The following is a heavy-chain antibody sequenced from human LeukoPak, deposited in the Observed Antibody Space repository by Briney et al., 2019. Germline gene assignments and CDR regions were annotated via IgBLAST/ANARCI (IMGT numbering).Heavy chain of an antibody. D-gene: IGHD6-19*01. Sequence: QSGGSLRLSCAASGFSFRDYAMTWVRQAPGKGLEWVSTVSGGAEATYYADSVKGRFAISRDNSKSALYLQMNSLRAEDTAIYYCAKDTPLTAYTSGWSNNCFDYWGQGTLVTVSS. V-gene: IGHV3-23*01. J-gene: IGHJ4*02. CDR1: GFSFRDYA. CDR3: AKDTPLTAYTSGWSNNCFDY. CDR2: VSGGAEAT.